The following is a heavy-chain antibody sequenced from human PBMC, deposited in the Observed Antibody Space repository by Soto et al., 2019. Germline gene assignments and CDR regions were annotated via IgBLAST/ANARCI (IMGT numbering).Heavy chain of an antibody. CDR2: IYYSGST. CDR1: GGSISSSSYY. Sequence: SETLSLTCTVSGGSISSSSYYWGWIRQPPGKGLKWIGSIYYSGSTYYNPSLKSRVTISVDTSKNQFSLKLSSVTAADTAVYYCARHPPYVDTAMVMSWYFDLWGRGTLVTVSS. J-gene: IGHJ2*01. D-gene: IGHD5-18*01. V-gene: IGHV4-39*01. CDR3: ARHPPYVDTAMVMSWYFDL.